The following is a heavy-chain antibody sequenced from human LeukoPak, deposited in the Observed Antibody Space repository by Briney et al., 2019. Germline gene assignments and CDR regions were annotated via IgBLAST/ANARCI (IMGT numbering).Heavy chain of an antibody. CDR3: ARDTYYYDSSGYFDAFDI. CDR1: GFTVSSNY. D-gene: IGHD3-22*01. V-gene: IGHV3-66*02. Sequence: GGSLRLSCAASGFTVSSNYMSWVRQAPGKGLEWVSVIYSGGSTYYADSVKGRFTISRDNSKNTLYLQMNSPRAEDTAVYYCARDTYYYDSSGYFDAFDIWGQGTMVTVSS. CDR2: IYSGGST. J-gene: IGHJ3*02.